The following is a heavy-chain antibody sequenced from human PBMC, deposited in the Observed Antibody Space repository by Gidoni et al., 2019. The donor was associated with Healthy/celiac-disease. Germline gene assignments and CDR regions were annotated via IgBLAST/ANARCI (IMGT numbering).Heavy chain of an antibody. Sequence: QVQLVQSGAEVKKPGSSVKVSCKASGGPFSSDAISWVRQAPGQGLEWMGGIIPIFGTANYAQKFQGRVTITADESTSTAYMELSSLRSEDTAVYYCARDRIAAAPQGGGFDIWGQGTMVTVSS. CDR1: GGPFSSDA. CDR3: ARDRIAAAPQGGGFDI. J-gene: IGHJ3*02. V-gene: IGHV1-69*01. D-gene: IGHD6-13*01. CDR2: IIPIFGTA.